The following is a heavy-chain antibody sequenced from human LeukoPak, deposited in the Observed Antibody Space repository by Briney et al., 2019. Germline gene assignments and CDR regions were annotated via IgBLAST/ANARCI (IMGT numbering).Heavy chain of an antibody. D-gene: IGHD2-21*02. J-gene: IGHJ4*02. Sequence: GGSLRLSCAASGFTFSSYSMNWVRQAPGKGLEWVSYISSSSSTIYYADSVKGRFTISRDNAKNSLYLQMNSLRAEDTAVYYCAKDKHIVVVTAMDYWGQGTLVTVSS. V-gene: IGHV3-48*01. CDR1: GFTFSSYS. CDR2: ISSSSSTI. CDR3: AKDKHIVVVTAMDY.